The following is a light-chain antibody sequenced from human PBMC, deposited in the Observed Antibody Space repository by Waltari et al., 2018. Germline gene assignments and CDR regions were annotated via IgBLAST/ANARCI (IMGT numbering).Light chain of an antibody. CDR3: SSYSGGRSVV. CDR1: SNAIGAYHY. CDR2: DVP. V-gene: IGLV2-14*03. Sequence: QSALTQPASVSGSPGQSTTMSCTGTSNAIGAYHYVSWYQQVSGSAPNLIIYDVPLRPSGVSDRFSGSKSGATASLTLSGLQPEDEAVYYCSSYSGGRSVVFGGGTTLAVL. J-gene: IGLJ2*01.